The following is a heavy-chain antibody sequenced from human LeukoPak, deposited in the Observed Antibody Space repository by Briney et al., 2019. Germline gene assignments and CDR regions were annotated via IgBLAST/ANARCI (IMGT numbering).Heavy chain of an antibody. V-gene: IGHV4-39*01. CDR3: AKGYYDFWSGYYNWFDP. Sequence: KPSETLSLTCTVSGGSISSSSYYWGWIRQPPGKGLEWIGSIYYSGSTYYNPSLKSRVTISVDTSKNQFSLKLSSVTAADTAVYYCAKGYYDFWSGYYNWFDPWGQGTLVTVSS. CDR2: IYYSGST. CDR1: GGSISSSSYY. J-gene: IGHJ5*02. D-gene: IGHD3-3*01.